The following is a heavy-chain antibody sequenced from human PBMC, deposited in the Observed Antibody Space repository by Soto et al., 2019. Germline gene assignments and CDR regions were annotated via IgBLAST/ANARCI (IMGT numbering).Heavy chain of an antibody. CDR1: GGTFSSYT. D-gene: IGHD6-6*01. J-gene: IGHJ4*02. CDR2: IIPILGIA. CDR3: AIEYSSSPPYYPIGY. Sequence: SVKVSCKASGGTFSSYTISWVRQAPGQGLEWMGRIIPILGIANYAQKFQGRVTITADESTSTAYMELSSLRSEDTAVYYCAIEYSSSPPYYPIGYWGQGTLVTVSS. V-gene: IGHV1-69*02.